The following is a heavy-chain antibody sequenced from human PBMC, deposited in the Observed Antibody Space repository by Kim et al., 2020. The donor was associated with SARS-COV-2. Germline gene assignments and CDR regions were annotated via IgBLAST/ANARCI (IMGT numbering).Heavy chain of an antibody. Sequence: GGSLRLSCAASGFTFSGSAMHWVRQASGKGLEWVGRIRSKANSYATAYAASVKGRFTISRDDSKNTAYLQMNSLKTEDTAVYYCSSSTSWHTYYYYGMDVWGQGTTVTVSS. CDR3: SSSTSWHTYYYYGMDV. CDR1: GFTFSGSA. J-gene: IGHJ6*02. D-gene: IGHD2-2*01. V-gene: IGHV3-73*01. CDR2: IRSKANSYAT.